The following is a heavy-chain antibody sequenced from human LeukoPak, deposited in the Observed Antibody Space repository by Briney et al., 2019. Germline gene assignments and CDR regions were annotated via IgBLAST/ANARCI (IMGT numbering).Heavy chain of an antibody. CDR2: IIPIFGTA. V-gene: IGHV1-69*01. J-gene: IGHJ5*02. Sequence: GSSVKVSCMASAGTFSSYAISWVRQAPGQGLEWMGGIIPIFGTANYAQKFQGRVTITADESTSTAYMELSSLRSEDTAVYYCARGRDYYGSGSYYNWFDPWGQGTLVTVSS. CDR3: ARGRDYYGSGSYYNWFDP. D-gene: IGHD3-10*01. CDR1: AGTFSSYA.